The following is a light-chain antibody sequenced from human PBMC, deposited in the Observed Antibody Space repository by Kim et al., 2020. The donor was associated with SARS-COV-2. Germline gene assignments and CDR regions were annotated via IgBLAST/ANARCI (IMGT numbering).Light chain of an antibody. CDR2: DAS. CDR1: QSVSSY. J-gene: IGKJ4*01. Sequence: EIVLTQSPATLSLSPGERATLSCRASQSVSSYLAWYQQKPGQAPRLLIYDASNRATGIPARFSGSGSGTDFTLTISSLEPEDFAVYYCQQRSNSPFTFGGGTKVDIK. V-gene: IGKV3-11*01. CDR3: QQRSNSPFT.